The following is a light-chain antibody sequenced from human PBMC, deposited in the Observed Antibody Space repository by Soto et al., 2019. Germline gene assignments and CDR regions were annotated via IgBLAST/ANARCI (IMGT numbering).Light chain of an antibody. J-gene: IGKJ1*01. CDR2: GAS. CDR3: QQYNTWLWT. V-gene: IGKV3-15*01. Sequence: EVVMTQSPATLSVSPGERATLSCRASQNVNANLAWYQQKPGQAPRLLIHGASTRATGIPARFSGSGFGTEFILTLSSLQSEDFAVYYCQQYNTWLWTFGQGSKV. CDR1: QNVNAN.